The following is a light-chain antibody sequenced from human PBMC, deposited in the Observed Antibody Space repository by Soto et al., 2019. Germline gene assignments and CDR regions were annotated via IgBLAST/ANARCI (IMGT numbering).Light chain of an antibody. Sequence: DIVMTQSPDSLAVSLGERATINCKSSQSVLYSSNNKNYLAWYQQKPGQPPKLLIYWAFTRESGVPDRFSGTSSRTDVTRTIISLQAEDVAVYYCQQYYSTPRWTFGQGTKVPIK. CDR1: QSVLYSSNNKNY. V-gene: IGKV4-1*01. CDR3: QQYYSTPRWT. CDR2: WAF. J-gene: IGKJ1*01.